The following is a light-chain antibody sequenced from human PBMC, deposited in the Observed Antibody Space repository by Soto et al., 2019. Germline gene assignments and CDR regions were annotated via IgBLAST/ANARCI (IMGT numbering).Light chain of an antibody. V-gene: IGKV1-5*01. CDR1: QTISGW. CDR2: DAS. J-gene: IGKJ1*01. CDR3: QQYNSYSEA. Sequence: IHMTHSPSTLSASVLYTVTITFLASQTISGWLAWYQQRPGKAPNLLIFDASTLESGVPSRFSGSGSGTEFTLTISSLQPDDFATYYCQQYNSYSEAFGQGTKVDIK.